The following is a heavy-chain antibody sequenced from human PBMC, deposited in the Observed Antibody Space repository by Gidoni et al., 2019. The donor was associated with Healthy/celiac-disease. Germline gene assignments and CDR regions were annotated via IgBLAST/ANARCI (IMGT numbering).Heavy chain of an antibody. Sequence: EVQLVESGGGLVKPGGSLSLSCEPSGSTFISYSMNWVRQAPGKGLDVVASISSSSSYIYYADSVKGRFTISRDNAKNSLYLQMNSLRAEDTAVYYCARGVDEWVAVAGPFDYWGQGTLVTVSS. J-gene: IGHJ4*02. CDR3: ARGVDEWVAVAGPFDY. CDR1: GSTFISYS. D-gene: IGHD6-19*01. CDR2: ISSSSSYI. V-gene: IGHV3-21*01.